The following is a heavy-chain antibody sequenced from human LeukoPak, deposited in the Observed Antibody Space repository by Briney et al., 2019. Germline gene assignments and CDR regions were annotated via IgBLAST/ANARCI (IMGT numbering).Heavy chain of an antibody. CDR3: ASYDSSGYYLDY. J-gene: IGHJ4*02. CDR1: GGSFSGYY. V-gene: IGHV4-34*01. D-gene: IGHD3-22*01. Sequence: PSETLSLPCAVYGGSFSGYYWSWIRQPPGKGLEWIGEINHSGSTNYNPSLKSRVTISVDTSKNQFSLKLSSVTAADTAVYYCASYDSSGYYLDYWGQGTLVTVSS. CDR2: INHSGST.